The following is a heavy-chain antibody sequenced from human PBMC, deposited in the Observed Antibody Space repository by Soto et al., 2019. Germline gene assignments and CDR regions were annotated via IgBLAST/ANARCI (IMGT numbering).Heavy chain of an antibody. V-gene: IGHV3-15*01. Sequence: EVQLVESGVGLVKPGGSLRLSCAASRFTFNNAWMSWVRQAPGKGLEWVGRITSKIHGGTTDYAAPVRGRFTISRDDSKNTLYLQMNSLITEDTAVYYCTTIVNYYGSGSQTEDFDIWGQGTMVTVSS. CDR2: ITSKIHGGTT. CDR3: TTIVNYYGSGSQTEDFDI. CDR1: RFTFNNAW. D-gene: IGHD3-10*01. J-gene: IGHJ3*02.